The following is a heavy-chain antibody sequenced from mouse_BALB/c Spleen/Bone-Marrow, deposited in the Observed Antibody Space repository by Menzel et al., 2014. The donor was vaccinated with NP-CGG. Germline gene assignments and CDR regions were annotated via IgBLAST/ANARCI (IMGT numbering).Heavy chain of an antibody. CDR2: IYPGDGDT. Sequence: VQLQQSGLLLVKPGASVKISCKASGYAFSSSWMNWVKQRPGQGLEWIGRIYPGDGDTNYNGKFKGKATLTADKSSSTAYMQLSSLTSVDSAVYFCARSDGYRTMDYWGQGTSVTVSS. D-gene: IGHD2-3*01. CDR1: GYAFSSSW. J-gene: IGHJ4*01. V-gene: IGHV1-82*01. CDR3: ARSDGYRTMDY.